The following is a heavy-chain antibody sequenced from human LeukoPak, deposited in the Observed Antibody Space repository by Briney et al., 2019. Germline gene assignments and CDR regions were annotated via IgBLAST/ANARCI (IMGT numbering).Heavy chain of an antibody. Sequence: PSETLSLTCTVSGGSINSDYWTWIRQSPGKGLEWIGYIAYNGIPNYNPSLKSRLTISRDTSKNQFSLKLSSVTAADTAVYYCARVERYYDSSGYRSYYYYYMDVWGKGTTVTISS. CDR2: IAYNGIP. V-gene: IGHV4-59*01. CDR1: GGSINSDY. J-gene: IGHJ6*03. D-gene: IGHD3-22*01. CDR3: ARVERYYDSSGYRSYYYYYMDV.